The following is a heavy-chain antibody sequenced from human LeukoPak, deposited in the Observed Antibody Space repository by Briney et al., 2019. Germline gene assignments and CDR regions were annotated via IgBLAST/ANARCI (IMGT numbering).Heavy chain of an antibody. CDR3: ARGAEVYCSSTSCYHNWFDP. CDR2: MNPNSGNT. CDR1: GYTFTSYD. D-gene: IGHD2-2*01. V-gene: IGHV1-8*03. J-gene: IGHJ5*02. Sequence: GASVKVSCKASGYTFTSYDINWVRQATGQGLEWMGWMNPNSGNTGYAQKFQGRVTITRNTSISTAYMELSSLRSEDTAVYYCARGAEVYCSSTSCYHNWFDPWGQGTLVTVSS.